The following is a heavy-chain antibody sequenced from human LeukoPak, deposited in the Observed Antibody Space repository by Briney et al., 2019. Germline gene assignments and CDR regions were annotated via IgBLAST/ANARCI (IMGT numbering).Heavy chain of an antibody. CDR2: IKQDGSEM. Sequence: GGSLRLSCAASGFTFSDYYMSWIRQAPGKGLEWVANIKQDGSEMYYVDSVKGRFSISRDNAKNSLYLQMNSLRAEDTAVYYCARGGPSWYVFDYWGQGTLVIVSS. CDR1: GFTFSDYY. D-gene: IGHD6-13*01. CDR3: ARGGPSWYVFDY. V-gene: IGHV3-7*01. J-gene: IGHJ4*02.